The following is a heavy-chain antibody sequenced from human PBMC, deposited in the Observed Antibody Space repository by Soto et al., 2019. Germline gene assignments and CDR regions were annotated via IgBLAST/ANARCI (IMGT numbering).Heavy chain of an antibody. D-gene: IGHD2-2*01. CDR2: ISAYNGNT. CDR3: ARVHFYCSSTSCPTQAFDI. J-gene: IGHJ3*02. Sequence: ASVKVSCKASGYTFTSYGISWVRQAPGQGLEWMGWISAYNGNTNYAQKLQGRVTMTTDTSTSTAYMELRILRSDDTAVYYCARVHFYCSSTSCPTQAFDIWGQGTMVTVSS. V-gene: IGHV1-18*01. CDR1: GYTFTSYG.